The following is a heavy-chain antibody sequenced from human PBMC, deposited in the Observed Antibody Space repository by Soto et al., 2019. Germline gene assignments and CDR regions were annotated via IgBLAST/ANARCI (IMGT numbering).Heavy chain of an antibody. D-gene: IGHD2-8*01. CDR2: INPKSGGT. CDR1: GYSFTDYH. CDR3: ARGDSTDCSNGVCSFFYNHDMDV. J-gene: IGHJ6*02. V-gene: IGHV1-2*04. Sequence: QVQLVQSGAEGKKPGASVKVSCKASGYSFTDYHIHWVRQAPGQGLEWLGRINPKSGGTSTAQKFQGWVTMTTDTSISTASMELTRLTSDDTAIYYCARGDSTDCSNGVCSFFYNHDMDVWGQGTTVTVSS.